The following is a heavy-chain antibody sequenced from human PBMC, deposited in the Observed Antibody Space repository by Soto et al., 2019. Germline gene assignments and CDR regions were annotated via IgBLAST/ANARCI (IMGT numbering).Heavy chain of an antibody. D-gene: IGHD2-8*02. Sequence: EVQLVESGGDLVQPGGSLRLSCAASGFTFSSYWMAWVGQSPGKGLEWVASMNQHGSDIQYVDSVRGRLTISRDNARNLLYLKINTLIVEDTAMYYCATDTYCPATCYRGHGNWGQGTLVTVSS. CDR1: GFTFSSYW. CDR3: ATDTYCPATCYRGHGN. V-gene: IGHV3-7*03. J-gene: IGHJ4*02. CDR2: MNQHGSDI.